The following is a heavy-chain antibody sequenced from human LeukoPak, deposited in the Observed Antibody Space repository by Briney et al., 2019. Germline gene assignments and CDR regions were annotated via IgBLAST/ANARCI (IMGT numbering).Heavy chain of an antibody. J-gene: IGHJ4*02. V-gene: IGHV4-59*08. CDR1: GGSISSYY. CDR3: ARSRGRDTAMVAYYFDY. D-gene: IGHD5-18*01. CDR2: IYYSGST. Sequence: PSETLSLTCTVSGGSISSYYWSWIRQPPGKGLEWIGYIYYSGSTNYNPSLKSRVTISVDTSKNQFSLKLSSVTAADTAVYYCARSRGRDTAMVAYYFDYWGQGTLVTVSS.